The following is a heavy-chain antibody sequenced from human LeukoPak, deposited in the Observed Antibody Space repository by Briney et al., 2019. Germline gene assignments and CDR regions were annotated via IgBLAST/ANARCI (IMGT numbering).Heavy chain of an antibody. CDR2: IDTSSSTI. J-gene: IGHJ4*02. CDR1: GFTFSSYS. Sequence: GGSLRLSCVASGFTFSSYSMSWVRQAPGKGLEWVSYIDTSSSTIYYADSVKGRFTISRDNAKNSLYLQMKSLRAEDTTVYYCARGGGSHHFDYWGQGTLVTVSS. V-gene: IGHV3-48*04. D-gene: IGHD1-26*01. CDR3: ARGGGSHHFDY.